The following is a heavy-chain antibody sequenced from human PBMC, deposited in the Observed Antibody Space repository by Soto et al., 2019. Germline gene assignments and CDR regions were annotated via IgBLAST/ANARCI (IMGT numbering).Heavy chain of an antibody. Sequence: GGSLRLSCAASGFTFSTYWMNWVRQTPGKGLMWVSRISPDGSNRGYADSVEGRFTVSRDNAKNSVYLEMNSLSAEDTAVYYCARESEDLTSNFDYWGQGTLVTVSS. V-gene: IGHV3-74*01. CDR2: ISPDGSNR. CDR1: GFTFSTYW. CDR3: ARESEDLTSNFDY. J-gene: IGHJ4*02.